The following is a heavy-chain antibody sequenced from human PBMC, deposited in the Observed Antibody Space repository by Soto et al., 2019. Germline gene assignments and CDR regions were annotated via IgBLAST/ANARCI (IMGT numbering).Heavy chain of an antibody. J-gene: IGHJ4*02. CDR3: ARDYPILTAYRGSYFDF. V-gene: IGHV1-18*04. CDR1: GYSFSSYG. CDR2: ISVYNGNT. Sequence: QVQLVQSGVEVKKPGASVKVSCKASGYSFSSYGINWVRQAPGQGLEWMGWISVYNGNTNYAQKFQGRVTMTTDTSTRTAYLELRSLRSDDTAVYYCARDYPILTAYRGSYFDFWGQGTLVTVSS. D-gene: IGHD3-9*01.